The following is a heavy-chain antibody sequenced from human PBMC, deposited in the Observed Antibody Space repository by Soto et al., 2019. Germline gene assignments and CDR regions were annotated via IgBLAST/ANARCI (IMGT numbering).Heavy chain of an antibody. CDR2: VSSSGTTM. CDR1: GFTFSDYD. J-gene: IGHJ4*02. CDR3: ARMGPMAARPSY. D-gene: IGHD6-6*01. V-gene: IGHV3-11*01. Sequence: PGGYLRISCAASGFTFSDYDMSWIRQSPGKGLEWVSFVSSSGTTMYFADSVKGRFTISRDNAKNSVYLQMNSLRAEDTAVYYCARMGPMAARPSYWGQGALVTVSS.